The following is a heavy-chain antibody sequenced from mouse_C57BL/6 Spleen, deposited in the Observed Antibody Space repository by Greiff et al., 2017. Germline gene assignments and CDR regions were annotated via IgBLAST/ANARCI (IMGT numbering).Heavy chain of an antibody. V-gene: IGHV14-4*01. J-gene: IGHJ4*01. Sequence: VQLQQSGAELVRPGASVKLSCTASGFNIKDDYMHWVKQRPDQGLEWIGWIDPENGDTEYASKFQGKATITADTSSDTSDLQHSSLTSEDTAVYYCTTEAMDYWGQGTSVTVSS. CDR3: TTEAMDY. CDR1: GFNIKDDY. CDR2: IDPENGDT.